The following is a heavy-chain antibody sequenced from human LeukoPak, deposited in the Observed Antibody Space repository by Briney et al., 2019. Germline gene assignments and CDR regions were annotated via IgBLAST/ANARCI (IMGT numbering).Heavy chain of an antibody. D-gene: IGHD3-22*01. V-gene: IGHV3-23*01. J-gene: IGHJ4*02. CDR2: ISGSGGST. Sequence: GGSLRLSCAASGFTVRSSGMHWVRQAPGKGLEWVSAISGSGGSTYYADSVKGRFTISRDNSKNTLYLQMNSLRAEDTAVYYCAKVDGSGYLSFDYWGQGTLVTVSS. CDR3: AKVDGSGYLSFDY. CDR1: GFTVRSSG.